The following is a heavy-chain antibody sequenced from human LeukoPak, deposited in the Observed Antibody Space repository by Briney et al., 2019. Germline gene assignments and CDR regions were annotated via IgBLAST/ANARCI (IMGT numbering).Heavy chain of an antibody. J-gene: IGHJ4*02. V-gene: IGHV6-1*01. Sequence: SPTLSLTCAISGDSFSSNSAAWNWIRQSPSRGLEWLGRTYYRSKWYNDYAVSVKSLITINPDTSKNQFSLQLNSVTPEDTAVYYCARFGAPSYYGSGSYYNLWGQGTLVTVSS. CDR2: TYYRSKWYN. CDR3: ARFGAPSYYGSGSYYNL. CDR1: GDSFSSNSAA. D-gene: IGHD3-10*01.